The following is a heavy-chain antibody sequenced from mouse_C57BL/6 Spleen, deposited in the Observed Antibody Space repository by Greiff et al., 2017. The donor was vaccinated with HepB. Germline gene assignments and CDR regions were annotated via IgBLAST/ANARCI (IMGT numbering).Heavy chain of an antibody. V-gene: IGHV3-6*01. CDR3: ARGYGNWYFDV. D-gene: IGHD2-1*01. CDR1: GYSITSGYY. CDR2: ISYDGSN. J-gene: IGHJ1*03. Sequence: EVQRVESGPGLVKPSQSLSLTCSVTGYSITSGYYWNWIRQFPGNKLEWMGYISYDGSNNYNPSLKNRISITRDTSKNQFFLKLNSVTTEDTATYYCARGYGNWYFDVWGTGTTVTVSS.